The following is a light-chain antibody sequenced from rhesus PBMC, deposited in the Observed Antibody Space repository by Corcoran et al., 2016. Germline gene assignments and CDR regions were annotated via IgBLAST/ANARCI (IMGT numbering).Light chain of an antibody. CDR1: ENVNNY. V-gene: IGKV1-74*01. CDR2: KAS. CDR3: QHNYGTPYS. J-gene: IGKJ2*01. Sequence: DIQMTQSPSSLSASVGDRVTITCRASENVNNYLNWYQQKPGQAPNLLIYKASTLQSGVPARFSGSGSGTDYTFTISSLQSEDVATYYCQHNYGTPYSFGQGTKVEIK.